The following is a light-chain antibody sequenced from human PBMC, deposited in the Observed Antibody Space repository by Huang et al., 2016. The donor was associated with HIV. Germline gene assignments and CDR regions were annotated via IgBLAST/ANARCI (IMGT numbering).Light chain of an antibody. CDR2: GAS. Sequence: EIVLTQSPATLSLSPGERATLSCRASQSVSSYLAWYQQKPGQAPRLLIYGASNRATGIPARFRGSGSGTDFTLTISSLEPEDFAVYYCQQRSNWPILTFGPGTKVDIK. CDR1: QSVSSY. CDR3: QQRSNWPILT. V-gene: IGKV3-11*01. J-gene: IGKJ3*01.